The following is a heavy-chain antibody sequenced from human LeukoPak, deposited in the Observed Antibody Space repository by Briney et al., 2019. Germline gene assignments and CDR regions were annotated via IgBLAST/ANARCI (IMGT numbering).Heavy chain of an antibody. J-gene: IGHJ4*02. CDR3: ARLDYGDYKSDY. Sequence: ASVKVSCKASAYTSTDYYMHWVRQAPGQGLEWMGWIYPNSGGTNYAQKFQGRVTMTRDTSISTAYMELSRLRSDDTAVYYCARLDYGDYKSDYWGQGTLVTVSS. D-gene: IGHD4-17*01. V-gene: IGHV1-2*02. CDR2: IYPNSGGT. CDR1: AYTSTDYY.